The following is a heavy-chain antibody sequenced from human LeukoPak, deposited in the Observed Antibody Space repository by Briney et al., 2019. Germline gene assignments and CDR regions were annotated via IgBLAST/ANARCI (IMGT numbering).Heavy chain of an antibody. CDR2: MYSDGGT. Sequence: GGSLRLSCAASGFTVSNNYMSWVRQAPGKGLEWVSLMYSDGGTYYADSVKGRFTISRDYSKNTLYLQMNSLRVEDTAVYYCAKGYYGSGSYAFDVWGQGTMVTVSS. D-gene: IGHD3-10*01. CDR3: AKGYYGSGSYAFDV. V-gene: IGHV3-66*01. CDR1: GFTVSNNY. J-gene: IGHJ3*01.